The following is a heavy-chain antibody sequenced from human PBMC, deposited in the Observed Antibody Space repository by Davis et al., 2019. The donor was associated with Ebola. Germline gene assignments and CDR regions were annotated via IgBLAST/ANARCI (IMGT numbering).Heavy chain of an antibody. CDR2: IWNDGSKT. V-gene: IGHV3-33*06. D-gene: IGHD2-2*02. CDR1: GFRFSNYG. CDR3: AKASWGPAARPLLDS. J-gene: IGHJ4*02. Sequence: GESLKISCAVSGFRFSNYGMHWVRQAPGKGLEWLAVIWNDGSKTYYADSVKGRFTISRDNSNNTLYLQMDSLRVEDTARYYCAKASWGPAARPLLDSWGQGTLVTVSS.